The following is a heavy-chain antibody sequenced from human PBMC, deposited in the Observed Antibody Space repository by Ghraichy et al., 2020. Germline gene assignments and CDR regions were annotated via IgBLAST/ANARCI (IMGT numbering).Heavy chain of an antibody. CDR2: IYHSGST. Sequence: SETLSLTCAVSGGSISSSNWWSWVRQPPGKGLEWIGEIYHSGSTNYNPSLKSRVTISVDKSKNQFSLKLSSVTAADTAVYYCARDFIYGVVTSSRERSHFDYWGQGTLVTVSS. CDR1: GGSISSSNW. J-gene: IGHJ4*02. D-gene: IGHD2-21*02. V-gene: IGHV4-4*02. CDR3: ARDFIYGVVTSSRERSHFDY.